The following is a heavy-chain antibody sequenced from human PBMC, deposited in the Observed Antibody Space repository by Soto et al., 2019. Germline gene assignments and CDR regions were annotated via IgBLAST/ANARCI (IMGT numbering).Heavy chain of an antibody. D-gene: IGHD4-17*01. Sequence: ASVKVSCKASGYTVTSYGISWVRQAPGQGLEWMGWISAYNGNTNYAQKLQGRVTMTTDTSTSTAYMELRSLRSDDTAVYYCARCRWGEFYGDYTPWGQGTLVTVSS. CDR3: ARCRWGEFYGDYTP. CDR2: ISAYNGNT. J-gene: IGHJ5*02. CDR1: GYTVTSYG. V-gene: IGHV1-18*01.